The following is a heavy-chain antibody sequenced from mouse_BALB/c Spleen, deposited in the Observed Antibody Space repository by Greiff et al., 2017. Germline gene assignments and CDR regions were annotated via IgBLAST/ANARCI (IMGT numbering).Heavy chain of an antibody. CDR1: GYTFTDYE. V-gene: IGHV1-15*01. CDR2: IDPETGGT. Sequence: QVQLQQSGAELVRPGASVTLSCKASGYTFTDYEMHWVKQTPVHGLEWIGAIDPETGGTAYNQKFKGKATLTADKSSSTAYMELRSLTSEDSAVYYGASTVDWGQGTLVTVSA. D-gene: IGHD1-1*01. J-gene: IGHJ3*01. CDR3: ASTVD.